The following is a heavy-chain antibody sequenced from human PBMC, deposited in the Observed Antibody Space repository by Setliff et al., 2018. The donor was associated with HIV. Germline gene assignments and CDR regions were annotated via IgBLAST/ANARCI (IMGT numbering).Heavy chain of an antibody. CDR1: GFTFSGSA. J-gene: IGHJ4*02. D-gene: IGHD3-10*01. CDR2: ILDKANNYAT. V-gene: IGHV3-73*01. CDR3: AKVPGAGLDY. Sequence: PGGSLRLSCAASGFTFSGSAMHWVRQASGKGLEWVGRILDKANNYATAYAASLEGRFTISRDDSKNTAYPQMSSLKTEDTAVYYCAKVPGAGLDYWGQGTLVTVSS.